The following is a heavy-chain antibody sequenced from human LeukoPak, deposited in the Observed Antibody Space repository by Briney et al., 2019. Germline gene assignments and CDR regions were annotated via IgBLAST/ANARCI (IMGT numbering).Heavy chain of an antibody. D-gene: IGHD3-9*01. V-gene: IGHV3-11*01. J-gene: IGHJ4*02. CDR3: ATYYDILTGGGRAFDY. CDR1: GFTFSDYY. Sequence: GGSLRLSCAASGFTFSDYYMSWIRQAPGKGLEWVSYISSSGSTIYYADSVKGRFTISRDNAKNSLYLQMSSLRAEDTAVYYCATYYDILTGGGRAFDYWGQGTLVTVSS. CDR2: ISSSGSTI.